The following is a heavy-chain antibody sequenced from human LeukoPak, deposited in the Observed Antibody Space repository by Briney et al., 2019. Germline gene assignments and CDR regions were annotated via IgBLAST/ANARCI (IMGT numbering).Heavy chain of an antibody. V-gene: IGHV3-48*01. CDR2: ISSSSSTI. CDR3: SRVLSSRSGGWGEHGFDY. CDR1: GFTFSSYS. Sequence: GGSLRLSCAASGFTFSSYSMNWVRQAPGKGLEWVSYISSSSSTIYSADSVKGRFTISRDNSKNTLYLQMNSLRAEDTAVYYCSRVLSSRSGGWGEHGFDYWGQGTLVTVSS. D-gene: IGHD6-19*01. J-gene: IGHJ4*02.